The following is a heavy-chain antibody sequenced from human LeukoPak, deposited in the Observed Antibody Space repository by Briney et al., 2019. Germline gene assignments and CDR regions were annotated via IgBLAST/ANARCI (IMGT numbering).Heavy chain of an antibody. J-gene: IGHJ5*02. CDR3: ARGATGTYWDWFDR. CDR2: INQDGSEK. CDR1: GVTFSDHW. V-gene: IGHV3-7*01. Sequence: AGGSLRLSCAASGVTFSDHWLTWVRQTPGKGLEWVAHINQDGSEKHFVDSVEGRFTISRDNDNNSMSLQMNKLRVEDTAVYYCARGATGTYWDWFDRWGQGTLVTVSS. D-gene: IGHD1-26*01.